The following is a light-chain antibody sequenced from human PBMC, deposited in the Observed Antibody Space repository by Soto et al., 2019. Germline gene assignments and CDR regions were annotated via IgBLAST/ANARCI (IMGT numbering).Light chain of an antibody. J-gene: IGKJ1*01. V-gene: IGKV3-20*01. CDR2: GAS. Sequence: ERVLSQSPGTVSLAPGERATLSCTASQSVSNNYLAWYQQKPGQAPRLLIYGASNRATGIPDRFSGSGSETEFTLTISRMETEDFAVYYCQQYGSSGTFGQGTKVDIK. CDR1: QSVSNNY. CDR3: QQYGSSGT.